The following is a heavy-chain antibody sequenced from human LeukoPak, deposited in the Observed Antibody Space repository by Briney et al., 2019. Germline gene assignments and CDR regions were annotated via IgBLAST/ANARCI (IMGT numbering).Heavy chain of an antibody. J-gene: IGHJ4*02. Sequence: GGSLRLSCAASGFTFSTYNMNWVRQAPGKGLEWVSSISSSSSYIYYADSVKGRFTISRDNAKNSLYLQMNSLRAEDTAVYYCASSRTALDYWGRGTLVTVSS. CDR1: GFTFSTYN. CDR2: ISSSSSYI. V-gene: IGHV3-21*01. CDR3: ASSRTALDY. D-gene: IGHD5-18*01.